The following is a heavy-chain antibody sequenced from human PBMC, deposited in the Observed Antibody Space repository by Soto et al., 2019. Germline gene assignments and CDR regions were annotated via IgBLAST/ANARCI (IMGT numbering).Heavy chain of an antibody. CDR1: GFTFSSYG. D-gene: IGHD4-17*01. V-gene: IGHV3-21*01. CDR2: ISSSSSYI. J-gene: IGHJ4*02. CDR3: ARDSRGTTVTTVDY. Sequence: VQLVESGGGVVQPGRSLRLSCAASGFTFSSYGMHWVRQAPGKGLEWVSSISSSSSYIYYADSVKARFTISRDNAKNSLYLQMNSLRAEDTAVYYCARDSRGTTVTTVDYWGQGTLVTVSS.